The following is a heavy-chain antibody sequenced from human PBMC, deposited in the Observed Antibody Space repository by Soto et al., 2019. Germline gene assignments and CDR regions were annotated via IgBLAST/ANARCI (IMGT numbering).Heavy chain of an antibody. CDR2: INHSGST. Sequence: QVQLQQWGAGLLKPSETLSLTCAVYGGSFSGYYWSWIRQPPGKGLEWIGEINHSGSTNYNPSLKSRVTISVDTSKNQFSLKLSSVTAADTSVYYCAREVNSSPHGGYYYYYYYMDVWGKGTTVTVSS. CDR1: GGSFSGYY. J-gene: IGHJ6*03. V-gene: IGHV4-34*01. D-gene: IGHD3-16*01. CDR3: AREVNSSPHGGYYYYYYYMDV.